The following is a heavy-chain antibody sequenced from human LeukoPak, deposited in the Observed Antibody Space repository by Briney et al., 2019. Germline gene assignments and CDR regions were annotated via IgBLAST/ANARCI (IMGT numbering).Heavy chain of an antibody. V-gene: IGHV4-61*01. D-gene: IGHD5-18*01. CDR1: GGSVSSGSYY. J-gene: IGHJ3*02. Sequence: SETLSLTCTVSGGSVSSGSYYWSWIRQPPGKGLEWIGYIYYSGSTNYNPSLKSRVTISVDTSKNQFSLKLSSVTAADTAVYYCARDSTAMVTVAANALDIWGQGTMVTVSS. CDR2: IYYSGST. CDR3: ARDSTAMVTVAANALDI.